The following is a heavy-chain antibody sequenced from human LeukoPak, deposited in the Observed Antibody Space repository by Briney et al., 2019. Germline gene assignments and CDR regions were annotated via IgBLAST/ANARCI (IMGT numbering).Heavy chain of an antibody. Sequence: ASVRVSCKASGYTFTNDGISWVRQAPRQGLEWMGWISGYNGNTMYSQKLQGRVTMTTDTSTSTAYMELRSLTSDDTAVYYCAREHYGDSGAFDIWGQGTMVTVSS. CDR2: ISGYNGNT. V-gene: IGHV1-18*01. D-gene: IGHD4-17*01. CDR3: AREHYGDSGAFDI. CDR1: GYTFTNDG. J-gene: IGHJ3*02.